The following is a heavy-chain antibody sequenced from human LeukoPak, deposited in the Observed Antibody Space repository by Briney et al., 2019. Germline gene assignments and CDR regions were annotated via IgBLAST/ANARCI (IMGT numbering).Heavy chain of an antibody. Sequence: ASVKVSCKASGFTFTSYDINWVRQASGQGLEWMGWMNPNNGNTGYAQKFQGRVTMTRDTSISTAYMELRGLRSEDTAVYYCVRDGEGTAISVNYWFDPWGQGTLVTVSS. D-gene: IGHD2-2*02. V-gene: IGHV1-8*01. CDR2: MNPNNGNT. CDR3: VRDGEGTAISVNYWFDP. J-gene: IGHJ5*02. CDR1: GFTFTSYD.